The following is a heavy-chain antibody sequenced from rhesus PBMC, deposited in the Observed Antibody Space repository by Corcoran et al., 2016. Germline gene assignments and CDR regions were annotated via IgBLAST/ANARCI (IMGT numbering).Heavy chain of an antibody. V-gene: IGHV5-20*01. CDR1: GYSFPRYW. CDR3: AKDSSWSSNWDYYFDY. J-gene: IGHJ4*01. D-gene: IGHD6-13*01. Sequence: EVQLVQSGAEVKRPGASLKISCKTSGYSFPRYWIRRVRQMPGKGLEWMGAIDPSDSDTRYNLSFQGQVTISADKSISTAYLQWSRLKASDTATYYCAKDSSWSSNWDYYFDYWGQGVLVTVSS. CDR2: IDPSDSDT.